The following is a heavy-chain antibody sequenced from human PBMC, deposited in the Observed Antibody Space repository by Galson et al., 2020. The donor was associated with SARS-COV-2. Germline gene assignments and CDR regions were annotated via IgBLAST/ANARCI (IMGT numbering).Heavy chain of an antibody. CDR3: ARVWVYWCSTSCYGVWFDP. CDR2: IYYSGST. D-gene: IGHD2-2*01. Sequence: SETLSLTCTVSGGSISSGGYYWSWIRQHPGKGLEWIGYIYYSGSTYYNPSLKSRVTISVDTSKNQFSLKLSSVTAADTAVYYCARVWVYWCSTSCYGVWFDPWGQGTLVTVSS. J-gene: IGHJ5*02. CDR1: GGSISSGGYY. V-gene: IGHV4-31*03.